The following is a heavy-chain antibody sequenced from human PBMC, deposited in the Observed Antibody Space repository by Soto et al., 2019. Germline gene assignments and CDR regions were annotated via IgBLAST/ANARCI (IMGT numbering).Heavy chain of an antibody. Sequence: SLRLACSASVFTVDDCAMHGVRQAPGKGPEWVSGISCDSGTVGYAESVKGRFTITRDDAKNSLYLQMDSLRREDTALYYCVQGRYPTMATPLDHWGQGTLVTVSS. CDR3: VQGRYPTMATPLDH. CDR1: VFTVDDCA. J-gene: IGHJ5*02. CDR2: ISCDSGTV. V-gene: IGHV3-9*01. D-gene: IGHD3-9*01.